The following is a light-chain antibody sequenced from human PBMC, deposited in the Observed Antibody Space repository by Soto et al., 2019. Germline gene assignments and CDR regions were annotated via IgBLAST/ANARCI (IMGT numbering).Light chain of an antibody. Sequence: QSVLTQPASVSGSPGQSITISCTGTINDVGGYNYVSWYQQHPDTAPKLIIYDVRYRPSGVSNRFSGSKSGNTASLTISGLQAEDEADYYCRAYTSSSTPYVFGSGTKVTVL. CDR1: INDVGGYNY. J-gene: IGLJ1*01. V-gene: IGLV2-14*03. CDR3: RAYTSSSTPYV. CDR2: DVR.